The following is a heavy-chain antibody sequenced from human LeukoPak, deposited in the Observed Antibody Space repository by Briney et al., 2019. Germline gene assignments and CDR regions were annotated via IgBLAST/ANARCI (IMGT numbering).Heavy chain of an antibody. CDR3: AKALGGYHFDY. J-gene: IGHJ4*02. Sequence: GGSLRLSCAASGFTLSSYGMSWVRQAPGKGLEWVSSISGSGGNTYYADSVKGRFTISRDNSKNTLFLHMNGLRAGDTAVYYCAKALGGYHFDYWGQGTLVTVSS. CDR1: GFTLSSYG. D-gene: IGHD3-16*01. CDR2: ISGSGGNT. V-gene: IGHV3-23*01.